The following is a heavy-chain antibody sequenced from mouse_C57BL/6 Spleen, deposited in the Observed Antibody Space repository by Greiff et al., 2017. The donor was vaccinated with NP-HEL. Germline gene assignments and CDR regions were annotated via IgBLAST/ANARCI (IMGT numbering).Heavy chain of an antibody. J-gene: IGHJ1*03. Sequence: VQLQQSGAELMKPGASVKLSCKATGYTFTGYWIEWVKQRPGHGLEWIGEILPGSGSTNYNEKFKGKATFTADTSSNTAYMQLSSLTTEDSAIYYCARKPFTTVVATEYFDVWGTGTTVTVSS. V-gene: IGHV1-9*01. CDR3: ARKPFTTVVATEYFDV. D-gene: IGHD1-1*01. CDR2: ILPGSGST. CDR1: GYTFTGYW.